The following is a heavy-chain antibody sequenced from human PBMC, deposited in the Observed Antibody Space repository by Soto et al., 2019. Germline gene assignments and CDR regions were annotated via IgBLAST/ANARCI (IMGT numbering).Heavy chain of an antibody. CDR3: ARAVAVPADFDY. J-gene: IGHJ4*02. Sequence: VKVSCKASGYTFTGYAMHWVRQAPGQRLEWMGWINAGNGNTKYSQKFQGRVTITRDTSASTAYMELSSLRSEDSAVYYCARAVAVPADFDYWGQGTLVTVSS. V-gene: IGHV1-3*01. CDR2: INAGNGNT. D-gene: IGHD6-19*01. CDR1: GYTFTGYA.